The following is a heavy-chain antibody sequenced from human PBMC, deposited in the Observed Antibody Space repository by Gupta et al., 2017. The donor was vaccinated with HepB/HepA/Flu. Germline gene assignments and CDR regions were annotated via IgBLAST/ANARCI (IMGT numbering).Heavy chain of an antibody. CDR2: IYYSGST. CDR3: ARHYDFWSGYHTGPRDNYYMDV. Sequence: QLQLQESGPGLVKPSETLSLTCTVSGGSISSSSYYWGWIRQPPGKGLEWIGSIYYSGSTYYNPSLKSRVTISVDTSKNQFSLKLSSVTAADTAVYYCARHYDFWSGYHTGPRDNYYMDVWGKGTTVTVSS. CDR1: GGSISSSSYY. J-gene: IGHJ6*03. V-gene: IGHV4-39*01. D-gene: IGHD3-3*01.